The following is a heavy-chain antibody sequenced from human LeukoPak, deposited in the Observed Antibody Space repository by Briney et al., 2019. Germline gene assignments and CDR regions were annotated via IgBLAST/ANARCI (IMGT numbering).Heavy chain of an antibody. CDR3: ARRVTTWWYFDL. CDR2: ISSSGAYV. J-gene: IGHJ2*01. CDR1: GFAFDTYT. Sequence: PGGSLRLSCAASGFAFDTYTMNWVRQAPGKGLEWVSSISSSGAYVYYADLVKGRLTISRDNAKNSLYLQMNSLRAEDTAVYYCARRVTTWWYFDLWGRGALVTVSP. V-gene: IGHV3-21*01. D-gene: IGHD2-21*02.